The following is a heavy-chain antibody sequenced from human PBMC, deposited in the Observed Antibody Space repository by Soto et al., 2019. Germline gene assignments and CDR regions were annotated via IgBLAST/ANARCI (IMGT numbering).Heavy chain of an antibody. CDR1: GFTVSSNY. J-gene: IGHJ6*03. CDR3: ASEYHHGDYGYYYMDV. CDR2: IYSGGSK. V-gene: IGHV3-66*01. D-gene: IGHD4-17*01. Sequence: GGSLRLSCAASGFTVSSNYMSWVRQAPGKGLEWVSVIYSGGSKYYADSVKGRFTISRDNSKNTLYLQMNSLRAEDTAVYYCASEYHHGDYGYYYMDVWGKGTTVTVSS.